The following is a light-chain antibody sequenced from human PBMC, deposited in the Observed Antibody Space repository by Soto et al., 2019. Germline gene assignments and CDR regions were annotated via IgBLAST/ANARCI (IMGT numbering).Light chain of an antibody. J-gene: IGKJ2*01. CDR3: QQYNNWPRT. CDR2: GAS. CDR1: QSVSSN. Sequence: EIVMTQSPATLSVSPGERATLSCRASQSVSSNLAWYQQKPGQPPRLLIYGASTRATGLPARFSGSGSGTELTLTISSLQSEDFAVYYCQQYNNWPRTFGRGNKLEIK. V-gene: IGKV3-15*01.